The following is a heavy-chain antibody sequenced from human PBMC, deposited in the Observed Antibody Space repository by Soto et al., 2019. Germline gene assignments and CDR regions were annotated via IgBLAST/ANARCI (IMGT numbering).Heavy chain of an antibody. D-gene: IGHD6-13*01. CDR3: ASLPRRGRASAGTRGHFDL. Sequence: QLQLQESGPGLVKPSETLSLTCTVSGGSISSSSYYWGWIRQPPGKGLEWIGSIYYSGSTYYNPSLKSRVTISVDTSKNLSALTLSSVTAADTAVYYCASLPRRGRASAGTRGHFDLWGRGTLVTVSS. V-gene: IGHV4-39*01. CDR1: GGSISSSSYY. CDR2: IYYSGST. J-gene: IGHJ2*01.